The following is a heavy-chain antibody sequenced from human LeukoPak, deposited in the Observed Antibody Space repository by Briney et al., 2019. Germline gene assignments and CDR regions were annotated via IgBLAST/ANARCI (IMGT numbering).Heavy chain of an antibody. J-gene: IGHJ4*02. D-gene: IGHD6-13*01. CDR1: GFTFSSYA. CDR3: ATYSSSSFDY. Sequence: GTSLRLSCAASGFTFSSYAMHWVRQAPGKGLEWVAVISYDGSNKYYADSVKGRFTISRDNSKNTLYLQMNSLRAEDTAVYYCATYSSSSFDYWGQGTLVTVSS. CDR2: ISYDGSNK. V-gene: IGHV3-30-3*01.